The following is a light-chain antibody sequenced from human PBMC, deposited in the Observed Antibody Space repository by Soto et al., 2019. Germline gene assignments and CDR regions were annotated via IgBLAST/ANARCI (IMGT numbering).Light chain of an antibody. CDR1: QSVSTY. CDR3: QQTYSVPYT. Sequence: DIQMTQSPSTLSASVGDRVTITCRASQSVSTYLNWYQQKPWKAPNLLIYAASSLQSGVPSRFSGSGSGTDFTLTISSLQCEDCATYDWQQTYSVPYTFGQGTKLKIK. CDR2: AAS. J-gene: IGKJ2*01. V-gene: IGKV1-39*01.